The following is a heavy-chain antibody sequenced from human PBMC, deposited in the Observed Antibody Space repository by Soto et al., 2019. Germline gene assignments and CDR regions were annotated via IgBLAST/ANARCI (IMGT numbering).Heavy chain of an antibody. D-gene: IGHD3-16*01. CDR1: GFTFSSYA. J-gene: IGHJ4*02. V-gene: IGHV3-23*01. Sequence: GGSLRLSCAASGFTFSSYAMSWVRQAPGKGLEWVSAISGSGGSTYYADSVKGRFTISRDNSKNTLYLQMNSLRAEDTAVYYCAKDRGYDSIWGSYEVDYWGQGTLVTVSS. CDR3: AKDRGYDSIWGSYEVDY. CDR2: ISGSGGST.